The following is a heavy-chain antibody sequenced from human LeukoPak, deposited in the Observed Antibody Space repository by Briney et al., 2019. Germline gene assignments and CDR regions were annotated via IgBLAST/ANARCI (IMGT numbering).Heavy chain of an antibody. CDR1: GFTFNNYD. CDR2: ISGSGGSR. Sequence: PGGSLRLSCAASGFTFNNYDMNWVRQAPGKGLEWVSGISGSGGSRYYADSVKGRFTISRDNSKNTLYLQMNSLRAEDRAVYFCAKDYYYDTSGYYDFQHWGQGTLVTVSS. D-gene: IGHD3-22*01. J-gene: IGHJ1*01. V-gene: IGHV3-23*01. CDR3: AKDYYYDTSGYYDFQH.